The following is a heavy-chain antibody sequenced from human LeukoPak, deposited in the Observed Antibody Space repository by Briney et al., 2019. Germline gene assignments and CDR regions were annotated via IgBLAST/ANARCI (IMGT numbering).Heavy chain of an antibody. J-gene: IGHJ3*02. CDR3: ARDDSSSWRPVDI. D-gene: IGHD6-13*01. CDR1: GGSISSSSYY. V-gene: IGHV4-39*07. Sequence: PSETLSLTCTVSGGSISSSSYYWGWIRQPPGKGLEWIGSIYYSGSTYYNPSLKSRVTISVDTSKNQFSLKLSSVTAADTAVYYCARDDSSSWRPVDIWGQGTMGNVSS. CDR2: IYYSGST.